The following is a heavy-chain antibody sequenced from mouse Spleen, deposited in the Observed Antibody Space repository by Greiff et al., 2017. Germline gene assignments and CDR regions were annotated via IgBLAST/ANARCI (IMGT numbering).Heavy chain of an antibody. CDR1: GFTFSSYA. J-gene: IGHJ4*01. Sequence: EVHLVESGGGLVKLGGSLKLSCAASGFTFSSYAMSWVRQTPEKRLEWVATISSGGGNTYYPDSVKGRFTISRDNAKNTLYLQMSSLKSEDTAMYYCARDATTVRGAMDYWGQGTSVTVSS. D-gene: IGHD1-1*01. CDR3: ARDATTVRGAMDY. CDR2: ISSGGGNT. V-gene: IGHV5-9-3*01.